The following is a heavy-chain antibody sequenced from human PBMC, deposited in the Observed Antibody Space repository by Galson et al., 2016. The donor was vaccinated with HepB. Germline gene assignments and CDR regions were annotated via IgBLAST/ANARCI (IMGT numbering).Heavy chain of an antibody. CDR2: ISYDGTSE. CDR1: GFTFSSYG. D-gene: IGHD5-24*01. Sequence: PLRLSCAASGFTFSSYGMHWARQAPGKGLEWVALISYDGTSESYADSAKGRVTISRDNAKNTLYLQMHSLRGEDTAVYYCAKGRWDFDSWGQGTLVTVSS. V-gene: IGHV3-30*18. CDR3: AKGRWDFDS. J-gene: IGHJ4*02.